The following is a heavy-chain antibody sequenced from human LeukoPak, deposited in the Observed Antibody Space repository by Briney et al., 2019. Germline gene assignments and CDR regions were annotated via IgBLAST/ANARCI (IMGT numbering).Heavy chain of an antibody. V-gene: IGHV3-64D*06. CDR3: VNQISGWVN. CDR2: ISGNGVTT. Sequence: PGGSLRLSCSASGFTFSTLAMHWVRQAPGKGLEYVSTISGNGVTTYYADSVRGRFTVSRDNSKNTLSLQMGSLRSEDTAVYYCVNQISGWVNWGQGTLVTVSS. D-gene: IGHD6-19*01. CDR1: GFTFSTLA. J-gene: IGHJ4*02.